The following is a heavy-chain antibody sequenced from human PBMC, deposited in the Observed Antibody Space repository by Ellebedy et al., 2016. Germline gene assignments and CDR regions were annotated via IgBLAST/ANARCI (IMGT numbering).Heavy chain of an antibody. Sequence: SETLSLTXTVSGGSISSYYWSWIWQPPGKGLEWIGYIYYSGSTNYNPSLKSRVTISVDTSKNQFSLKLSSVTAADTAVYYCARDYYYDSSGYPYYYGMDVWGQGTTVTVSS. CDR1: GGSISSYY. CDR2: IYYSGST. J-gene: IGHJ6*02. D-gene: IGHD3-22*01. CDR3: ARDYYYDSSGYPYYYGMDV. V-gene: IGHV4-59*01.